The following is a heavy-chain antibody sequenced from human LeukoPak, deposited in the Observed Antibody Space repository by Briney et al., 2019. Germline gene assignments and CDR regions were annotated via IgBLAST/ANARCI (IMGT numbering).Heavy chain of an antibody. D-gene: IGHD4-17*01. Sequence: NPGGSLRLSCAASGFSFRHYAMTWVRQTPGEGLQWVSAITSNGDTTLYAESVKGRFTISRDNSRDTLYLDIDNLRAEDTAVYYCAKFATTVTTRGNFDYWGQGTLVTVSS. CDR3: AKFATTVTTRGNFDY. V-gene: IGHV3-23*01. CDR2: ITSNGDTT. J-gene: IGHJ4*02. CDR1: GFSFRHYA.